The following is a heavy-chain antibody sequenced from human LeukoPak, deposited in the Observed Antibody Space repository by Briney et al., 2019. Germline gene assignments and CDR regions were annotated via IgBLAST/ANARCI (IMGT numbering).Heavy chain of an antibody. CDR3: AMGGRAITFGGVMVVGAFDI. D-gene: IGHD3-16*01. Sequence: ASVKVSCKASGYTFTGYYMHWVRQAPGQGLEWMGWINPNSGGTNYAQKFQGRVTMTRDTSISTAYMELSRLRSDDTAVYYCAMGGRAITFGGVMVVGAFDIWGQGTMVTVSS. J-gene: IGHJ3*02. V-gene: IGHV1-2*02. CDR1: GYTFTGYY. CDR2: INPNSGGT.